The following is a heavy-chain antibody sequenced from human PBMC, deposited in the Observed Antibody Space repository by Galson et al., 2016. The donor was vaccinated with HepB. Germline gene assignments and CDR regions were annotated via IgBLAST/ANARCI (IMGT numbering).Heavy chain of an antibody. CDR3: ASPASLNYNNWNDGDAFNI. V-gene: IGHV4-59*01. J-gene: IGHJ3*02. Sequence: SETLSLTCTVSGASISSYYWSWIRQPPGKGLEWIAYIYYTGSTNYNPSLKSRVTISVDTSKNQFSLKLRSVTAADTAVYYCASPASLNYNNWNDGDAFNIWGQGTMVTVSS. CDR2: IYYTGST. D-gene: IGHD1-20*01. CDR1: GASISSYY.